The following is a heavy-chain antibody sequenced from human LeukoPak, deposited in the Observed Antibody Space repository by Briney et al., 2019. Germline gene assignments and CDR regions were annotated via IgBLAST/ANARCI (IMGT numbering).Heavy chain of an antibody. CDR1: GDSISRSRYF. CDR2: IYYSGST. J-gene: IGHJ5*02. V-gene: IGHV4-39*07. D-gene: IGHD5-12*01. Sequence: PSETLSLTCTVPGDSISRSRYFWGWIRQPPGKGLERVGNIYYSGSTYYNPSLKSRVTMSVDTSKNQFSLKLTSVTAADTAVYYCARGSPSGYVGDWFDPWGQGTLVIVSS. CDR3: ARGSPSGYVGDWFDP.